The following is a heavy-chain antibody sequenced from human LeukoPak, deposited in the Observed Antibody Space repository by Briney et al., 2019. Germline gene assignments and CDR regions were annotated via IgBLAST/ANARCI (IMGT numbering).Heavy chain of an antibody. J-gene: IGHJ3*02. CDR3: ARGRGVVISAFDI. CDR1: GFTFSSYA. CDR2: ISYDGSNK. Sequence: QPGGSLRLSCAASGFTFSSYAMHWVRQAPGKGLEWVAVISYDGSNKYYADSVKGRFTISRDNSKNTLYLQMNSLRAEDTAVYYYARGRGVVISAFDIWGQGTMVTVSS. D-gene: IGHD3-22*01. V-gene: IGHV3-30*04.